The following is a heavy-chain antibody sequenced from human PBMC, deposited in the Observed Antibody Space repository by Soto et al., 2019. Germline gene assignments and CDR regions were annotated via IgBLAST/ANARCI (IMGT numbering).Heavy chain of an antibody. Sequence: EVQLLESGGGLVQPGGSLRLSCAASGFTFSSYAMSWVRQAPGKGLEWVSAISGSGGSTYYADSVKGRFTISRDNSKNTLYLQMXXLRAEDTAVYYCAKENGYSSSWFEFDYWGQGTLVTVSS. CDR3: AKENGYSSSWFEFDY. V-gene: IGHV3-23*01. J-gene: IGHJ4*02. D-gene: IGHD6-13*01. CDR2: ISGSGGST. CDR1: GFTFSSYA.